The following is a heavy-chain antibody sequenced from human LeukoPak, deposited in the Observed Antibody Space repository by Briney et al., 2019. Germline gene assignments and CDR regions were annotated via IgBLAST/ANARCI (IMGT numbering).Heavy chain of an antibody. Sequence: ASLKVSCKASGYTFTGYYMHWVRQAPGQGLEWMGWVNPNSGGTNYAQKFQGRVTMTRDTSTSTAYMELRSLRSDDTAVYYCARGGYDILTGYPSDYWGQGTLVTVSS. CDR1: GYTFTGYY. CDR3: ARGGYDILTGYPSDY. J-gene: IGHJ4*02. CDR2: VNPNSGGT. D-gene: IGHD3-9*01. V-gene: IGHV1-2*02.